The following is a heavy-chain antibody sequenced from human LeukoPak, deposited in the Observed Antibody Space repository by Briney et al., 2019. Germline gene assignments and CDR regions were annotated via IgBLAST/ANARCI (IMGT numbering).Heavy chain of an antibody. Sequence: GGSLRLSCAASGFTFSSYGMHWVRQAPGKGLEWVAFIRYDGSNKYYADSVKGRFTISRDNSKNTLYLQMNSLRAEDTAVYYCAKDGWDYYDSGSYFVSVANPPGYFDYWGQGTLVTVSS. D-gene: IGHD3-10*01. CDR3: AKDGWDYYDSGSYFVSVANPPGYFDY. CDR1: GFTFSSYG. CDR2: IRYDGSNK. V-gene: IGHV3-30*02. J-gene: IGHJ4*02.